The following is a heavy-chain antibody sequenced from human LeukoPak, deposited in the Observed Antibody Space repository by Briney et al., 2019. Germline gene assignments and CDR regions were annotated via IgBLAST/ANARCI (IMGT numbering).Heavy chain of an antibody. CDR2: IYSGGST. Sequence: GGSLRLSCAASGFTVSSNYMSWVRQAPGKGLEWVSVIYSGGSTYYADSVKGRFTISRDNSKNTLYLQMNSLRAEDTAVYYCARDSEMATIGDYWGQGTLVTVSS. CDR1: GFTVSSNY. V-gene: IGHV3-53*01. CDR3: ARDSEMATIGDY. D-gene: IGHD5-24*01. J-gene: IGHJ4*02.